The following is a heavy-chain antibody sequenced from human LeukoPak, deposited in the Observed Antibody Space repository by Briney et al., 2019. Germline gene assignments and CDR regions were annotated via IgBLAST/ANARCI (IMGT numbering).Heavy chain of an antibody. D-gene: IGHD6-6*01. V-gene: IGHV3-23*01. J-gene: IGHJ4*02. CDR1: GFTFSSYA. CDR2: ISGSGGST. CDR3: AKDRDSSSSAPGDYFDY. Sequence: GGSLRLSCAASGFTFSSYAMSWVRQAPGKGLEWVSAISGSGGSTYYADSVKGRFTISRDNSKNTLYLQMNSLRAEDTAVYYCAKDRDSSSSAPGDYFDYWGRGTLVTVSS.